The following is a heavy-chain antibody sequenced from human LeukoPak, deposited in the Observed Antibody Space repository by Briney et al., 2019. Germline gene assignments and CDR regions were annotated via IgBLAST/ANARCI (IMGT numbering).Heavy chain of an antibody. CDR3: TSYSSTSFDP. CDR1: GFTFGDYA. Sequence: PGRSLRLSCTASGFTFGDYAMYWVRQAPGKGLEWVGFIRSKAYGGTTQYVASVKGRFTISRDDSKSIAYLQMNSLKTEDTAVYYCTSYSSTSFDPWDQGTLVTVSS. J-gene: IGHJ5*02. CDR2: IRSKAYGGTT. V-gene: IGHV3-49*04. D-gene: IGHD2-2*01.